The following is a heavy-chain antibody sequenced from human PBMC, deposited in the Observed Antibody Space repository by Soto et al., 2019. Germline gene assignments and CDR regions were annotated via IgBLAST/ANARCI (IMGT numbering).Heavy chain of an antibody. CDR3: ARSLAGYSSGWYVDY. J-gene: IGHJ4*02. CDR1: GGSISNYGYF. Sequence: QLQLQGVGPGPGKPSETLSLNCTFSGGSISNYGYFWGWIRQAPGEGVAWIGRIYYSGSTYYNPPLKSRVTISVDTSKNQFSLTLSSVTAADTAVYYCARSLAGYSSGWYVDYWGQGTLVTVSS. V-gene: IGHV4-39*01. CDR2: IYYSGST. D-gene: IGHD6-19*01.